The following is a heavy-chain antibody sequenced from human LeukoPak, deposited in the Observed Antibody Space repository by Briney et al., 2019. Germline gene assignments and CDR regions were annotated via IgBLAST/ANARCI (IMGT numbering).Heavy chain of an antibody. CDR2: FDPEDGET. CDR3: ATLERGRNWFDP. D-gene: IGHD1-1*01. Sequence: ASVKVSCKVSGHTLTELSMHWVRQAPGNGLEWMGGFDPEDGETIYAQKFQGRVTMTEDTSTDTASMELSSLRSEDTAVYYCATLERGRNWFDPWGQGTLVTVSS. V-gene: IGHV1-24*01. CDR1: GHTLTELS. J-gene: IGHJ5*02.